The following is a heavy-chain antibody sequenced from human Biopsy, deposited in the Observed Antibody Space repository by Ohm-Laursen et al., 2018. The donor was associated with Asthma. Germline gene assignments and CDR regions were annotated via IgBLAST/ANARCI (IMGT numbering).Heavy chain of an antibody. CDR3: ARGSSSRLSQWELLVSGGKRAHSYYGMDV. Sequence: TLLLTCAVYGGSFSSNYWSWIRQTPGKGLEWLGGTHDRGYTKYKPPPRRRLTLLIDTSNTQFSLRRTSVTAADTAVYYCARGSSSRLSQWELLVSGGKRAHSYYGMDVWGQGTTVTVSS. CDR2: THDRGYT. CDR1: GGSFSSNY. D-gene: IGHD1-26*01. J-gene: IGHJ6*02. V-gene: IGHV4-34*01.